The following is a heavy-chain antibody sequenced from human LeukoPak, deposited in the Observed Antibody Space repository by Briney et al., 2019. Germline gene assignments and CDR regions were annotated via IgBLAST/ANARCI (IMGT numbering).Heavy chain of an antibody. Sequence: SETLSLTCTVSGGSISSSSYYWAWIRQPPGKGLEWIGSIDYSGSTYYNPSLKSRVSISVDTSKNQFSLKLSSMTAEDTAVYYCAREVRAFDYWGQGTLVTVSS. CDR1: GGSISSSSYY. CDR2: IDYSGST. V-gene: IGHV4-39*07. J-gene: IGHJ4*02. D-gene: IGHD4-11*01. CDR3: AREVRAFDY.